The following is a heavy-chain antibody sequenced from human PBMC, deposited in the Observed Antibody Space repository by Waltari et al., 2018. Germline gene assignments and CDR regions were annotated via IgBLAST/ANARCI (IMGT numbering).Heavy chain of an antibody. V-gene: IGHV1-2*02. Sequence: QVQLVQSGPEMKTPGASGRVSCKTFGFKFDDYSLNWVLEAPRQGLEWVGWLDHPSAVTKLSHKFQGRVIMTRDTSSMTAFMEVRSLTSDDTAVYYCARDVKAWYGVRSFDGVDVWGQGTTVTVSS. CDR2: LDHPSAVT. D-gene: IGHD3-10*01. CDR1: GFKFDDYS. J-gene: IGHJ6*02. CDR3: ARDVKAWYGVRSFDGVDV.